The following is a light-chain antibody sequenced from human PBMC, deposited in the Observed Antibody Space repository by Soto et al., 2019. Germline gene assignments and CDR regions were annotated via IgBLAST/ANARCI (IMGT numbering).Light chain of an antibody. CDR1: SSNIGSNT. V-gene: IGLV1-44*01. J-gene: IGLJ3*02. Sequence: QSALTQPPSAFGTPGQRVTISCSGSSSNIGSNTVNWYQQLPGTAPKLLSYSNNQRPSGVPDRLSGSKSGTSASLAISGLQSEAEADYYCAAWDDSLNGWVFGGGTKLTVL. CDR3: AAWDDSLNGWV. CDR2: SNN.